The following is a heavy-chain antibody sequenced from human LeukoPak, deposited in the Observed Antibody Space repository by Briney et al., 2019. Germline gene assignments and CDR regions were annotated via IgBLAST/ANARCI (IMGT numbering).Heavy chain of an antibody. CDR1: GFTFSSYG. V-gene: IGHV3-30*18. J-gene: IGHJ4*02. CDR2: ISYDGSNK. D-gene: IGHD6-19*01. Sequence: GGSLRLSCAASGFTFSSYGMHWVRQAPGKGLEWVAVISYDGSNKYYADSVKDRFTISRDNSKNTLYLQMNSLRAEDTAVYYCAKDGGWSFDYWGQGTLVTVSS. CDR3: AKDGGWSFDY.